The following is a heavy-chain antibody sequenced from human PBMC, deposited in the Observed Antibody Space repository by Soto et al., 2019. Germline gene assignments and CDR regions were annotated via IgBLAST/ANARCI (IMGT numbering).Heavy chain of an antibody. V-gene: IGHV4-30-2*01. Sequence: SETLSLTCTVSGDSMTSGDYSWSWIRQPPGKGLEWLGYSYRTGNTHYSPSLKSRVSISQDRSKNQFSLELTSVTAADTAVYYCARGDYQYSIDYWGQGTLVTVSS. CDR2: SYRTGNT. CDR1: GDSMTSGDYS. CDR3: ARGDYQYSIDY. J-gene: IGHJ4*02. D-gene: IGHD2-2*01.